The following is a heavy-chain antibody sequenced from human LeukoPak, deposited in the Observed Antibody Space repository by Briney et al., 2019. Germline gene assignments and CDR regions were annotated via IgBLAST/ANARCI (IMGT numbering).Heavy chain of an antibody. D-gene: IGHD3-22*01. V-gene: IGHV2-70*11. CDR2: IDWDDDK. CDR1: GFSLSTSGMC. CDR3: ARMRRYYDSSGYLDY. Sequence: SGPTLVNPTQTLTLTCTFSGFSLSTSGMCVSWIRQPPGKALEWLARIDWDDDKYYRTSLKTRLTISRDTSKNQVVLTMTNMDPVDTATYYCARMRRYYDSSGYLDYWGQGTLVTVSS. J-gene: IGHJ4*02.